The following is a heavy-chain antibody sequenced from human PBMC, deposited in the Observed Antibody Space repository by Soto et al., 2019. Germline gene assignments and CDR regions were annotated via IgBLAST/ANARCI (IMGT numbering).Heavy chain of an antibody. Sequence: SETLSLTCAVYGGSFSGYYWSWIRQPPGKGLEWIGEINHSGSTNYNPSLKSRVTISVDTSKNQFSLKLSSVTAADTAVYYCARGLYYDFWSGPEDKNYYMDVWGKGTTVTVSS. V-gene: IGHV4-34*01. CDR2: INHSGST. J-gene: IGHJ6*03. D-gene: IGHD3-3*01. CDR3: ARGLYYDFWSGPEDKNYYMDV. CDR1: GGSFSGYY.